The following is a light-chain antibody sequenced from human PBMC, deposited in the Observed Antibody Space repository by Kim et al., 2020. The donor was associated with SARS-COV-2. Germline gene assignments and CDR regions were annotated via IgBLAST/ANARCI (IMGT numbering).Light chain of an antibody. V-gene: IGLV1-40*01. CDR1: RSNSGAGYD. Sequence: RGTMHCTGRRSNSGAGYDVHWDQQLPGTAPKHLIYGNSNRPSGVPDRCSGSKSGTSASLAITGLQAEDEADEYCQSYDSSLSGWVFGGGTKVTVL. CDR3: QSYDSSLSGWV. J-gene: IGLJ3*02. CDR2: GNS.